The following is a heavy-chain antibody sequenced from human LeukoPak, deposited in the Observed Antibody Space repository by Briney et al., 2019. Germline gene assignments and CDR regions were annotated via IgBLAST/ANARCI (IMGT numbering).Heavy chain of an antibody. CDR3: ATARVRGVIIHWFDP. CDR2: FDPEDGET. V-gene: IGHV1-24*01. Sequence: ASVKVSCKASGYTFTSYYMHWVRQAPGKGLEWMGGFDPEDGETIYAQKFQGRVTMTEDTSTDTAYMELSSLRSEDTAVYYCATARVRGVIIHWFDPWGQGTLVTVSS. D-gene: IGHD3-10*01. J-gene: IGHJ5*02. CDR1: GYTFTSYY.